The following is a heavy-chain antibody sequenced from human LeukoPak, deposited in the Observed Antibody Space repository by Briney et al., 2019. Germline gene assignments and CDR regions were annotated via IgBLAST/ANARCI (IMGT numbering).Heavy chain of an antibody. CDR3: ARDAHHYYGSGTGNWFDP. V-gene: IGHV3-30*02. D-gene: IGHD3-10*01. J-gene: IGHJ5*02. CDR2: IRYDGSNK. Sequence: PGGSLRLSCAASGFTFSSYGMHWVRQAPGKGLEWVAFIRYDGSNKYYADSVKGRFTISRDNAKNSLYLQMNSLRAEDTAVYYCARDAHHYYGSGTGNWFDPWGQGTLVTVSS. CDR1: GFTFSSYG.